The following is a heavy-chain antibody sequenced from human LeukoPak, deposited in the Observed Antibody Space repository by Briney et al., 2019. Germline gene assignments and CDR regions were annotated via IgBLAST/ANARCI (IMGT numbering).Heavy chain of an antibody. CDR2: IEQNGGDK. CDR3: ASTATFDY. V-gene: IGHV3-7*05. J-gene: IGHJ4*02. CDR1: GFTFSHYW. Sequence: GGSLRLSCAASGFTFSHYWMTWVRQAPGKGLEWVANIEQNGGDKYYLDSVKGRFTISRDNAKNSLYLQMNSLRAEDTAVYYCASTATFDYWGQGTLVTVSS. D-gene: IGHD1-26*01.